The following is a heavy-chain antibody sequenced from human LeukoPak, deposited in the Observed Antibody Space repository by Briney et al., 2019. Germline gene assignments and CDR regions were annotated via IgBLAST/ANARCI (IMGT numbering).Heavy chain of an antibody. CDR3: AIGGYSSSSVPFDY. Sequence: GRSLRLSCAASGFTFSNYGMHWVRQAPGKGLEWVAFISFDGTNKSYADSVRGRFTLSRDKSKNTLYLQMNSLRAEDTAVYYCAIGGYSSSSVPFDYWGQGTLVAVSS. D-gene: IGHD6-6*01. J-gene: IGHJ4*02. V-gene: IGHV3-30*03. CDR1: GFTFSNYG. CDR2: ISFDGTNK.